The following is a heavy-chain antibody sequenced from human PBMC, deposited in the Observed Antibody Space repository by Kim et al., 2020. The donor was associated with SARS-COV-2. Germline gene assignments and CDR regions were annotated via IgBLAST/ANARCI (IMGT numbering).Heavy chain of an antibody. CDR3: ARETDIVVVPAAIGAFDI. J-gene: IGHJ3*02. V-gene: IGHV3-11*06. Sequence: KGRFTISRDNAKNSLYLQMNSLRAEDTAVYYCARETDIVVVPAAIGAFDIWGQGTMVTVSS. D-gene: IGHD2-2*01.